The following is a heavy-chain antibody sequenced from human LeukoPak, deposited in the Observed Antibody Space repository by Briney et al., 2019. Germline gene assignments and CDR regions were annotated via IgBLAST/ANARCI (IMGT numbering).Heavy chain of an antibody. V-gene: IGHV4-59*01. CDR3: ARSKLDDSSGYSFYFDY. CDR2: IYYSGST. Sequence: SETLSLTCTVSGGSISSYYRSWIRQPPGKGLEWIGYIYYSGSTNYNPSLKSRVTISVDTSKNQFSLKLSSVTAADTAVYYCARSKLDDSSGYSFYFDYWGQGTLVTVSS. CDR1: GGSISSYY. J-gene: IGHJ4*02. D-gene: IGHD3-22*01.